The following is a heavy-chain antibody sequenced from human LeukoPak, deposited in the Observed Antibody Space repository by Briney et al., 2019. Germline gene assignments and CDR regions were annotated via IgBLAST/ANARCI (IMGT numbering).Heavy chain of an antibody. CDR3: ARDLGQHYDTSDNWFDP. J-gene: IGHJ5*02. V-gene: IGHV3-74*01. CDR1: GFTFSNYW. CDR2: INSDGINT. D-gene: IGHD3-22*01. Sequence: GGSLRLSCAASGFTFSNYWMHWVRHARGKGLVWVSRINSDGINTSYADSVKGRFTISRDNAKNTLNLQMNSLRAEDTAVYYCARDLGQHYDTSDNWFDPWGQGTLVTVSS.